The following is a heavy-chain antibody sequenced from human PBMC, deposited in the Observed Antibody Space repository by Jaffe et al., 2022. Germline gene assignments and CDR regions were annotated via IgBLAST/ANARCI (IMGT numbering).Heavy chain of an antibody. Sequence: QVQLQESGPGLVKPSETLSLTCIVSGDSMNNYYWSWIRQSPGKGLEWIGNIFYNGDTNYSPSLKGRVTVSVDTSKSQFSLKLTSVSAADTAIYYCARGWSSSWFFYFDYWGQGALVAVSS. CDR2: IFYNGDT. D-gene: IGHD6-13*01. V-gene: IGHV4-59*01. CDR1: GDSMNNYY. CDR3: ARGWSSSWFFYFDY. J-gene: IGHJ4*02.